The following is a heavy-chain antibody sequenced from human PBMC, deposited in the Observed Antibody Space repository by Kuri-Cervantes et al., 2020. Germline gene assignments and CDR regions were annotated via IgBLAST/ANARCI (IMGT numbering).Heavy chain of an antibody. Sequence: GGSLRLSCAASGFTVTGYAMHWVRQAPGKGLEWVAVISYAGSNKYYADSVKGQFTISRDNSKNTLYLQMNSLRAEDTAVYYCARDRRMVRGVIINGHNWFDPWGQGTLVTVSS. D-gene: IGHD3-10*01. V-gene: IGHV3-30*01. CDR2: ISYAGSNK. CDR1: GFTVTGYA. J-gene: IGHJ5*02. CDR3: ARDRRMVRGVIINGHNWFDP.